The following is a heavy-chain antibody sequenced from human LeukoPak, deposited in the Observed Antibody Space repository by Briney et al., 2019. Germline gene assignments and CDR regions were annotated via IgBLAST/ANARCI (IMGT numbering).Heavy chain of an antibody. CDR2: INRSGST. J-gene: IGHJ4*02. Sequence: PSETLSLTCAGYGGSFSGYYWSWIRQPPGKGLEWIGEINRSGSTNYNPSLKSRVTISVDTSKDQFSLKLSSVTAADTAVYYCASYPHDYGDYGGLDYWGQGTLVTVSS. D-gene: IGHD4-17*01. CDR1: GGSFSGYY. V-gene: IGHV4-34*01. CDR3: ASYPHDYGDYGGLDY.